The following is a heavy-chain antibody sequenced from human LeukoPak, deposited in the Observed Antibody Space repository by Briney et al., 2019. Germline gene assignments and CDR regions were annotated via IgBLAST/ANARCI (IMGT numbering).Heavy chain of an antibody. Sequence: SETLSLTCTVSGYSISSGYYWGWIRQPPGKGLEWIGSIYHSGSTYYNPSLKSRVTISVDTSKNQFSLKLSSVTAADTAVYYCARGAQYYYDSSGFFDYWGQGTLVTVSS. CDR2: IYHSGST. D-gene: IGHD3-22*01. V-gene: IGHV4-38-2*02. CDR3: ARGAQYYYDSSGFFDY. J-gene: IGHJ4*02. CDR1: GYSISSGYY.